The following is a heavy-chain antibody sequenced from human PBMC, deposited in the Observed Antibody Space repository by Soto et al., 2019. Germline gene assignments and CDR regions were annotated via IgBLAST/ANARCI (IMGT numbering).Heavy chain of an antibody. V-gene: IGHV4-34*01. Sequence: SETLSLTCAVYGGSFSGYYWSWIRQPPGKGLEWIGEINHSGSTNYNPSLKSRVTISVDTSKNQFSLKLSSVTAADTAVYYCGGGRAVAASRWFDPWGQGTLVTVSS. CDR3: GGGRAVAASRWFDP. D-gene: IGHD6-19*01. CDR1: GGSFSGYY. CDR2: INHSGST. J-gene: IGHJ5*02.